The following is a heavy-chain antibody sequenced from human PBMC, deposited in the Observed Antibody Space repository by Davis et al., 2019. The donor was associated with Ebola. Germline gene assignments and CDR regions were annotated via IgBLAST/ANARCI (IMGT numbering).Heavy chain of an antibody. CDR3: ARGGIPYYYGMDV. CDR1: GGSINRYY. V-gene: IGHV4-4*07. J-gene: IGHJ6*02. CDR2: IYTSGST. Sequence: SETLFLTCTVSGGSINRYYWSWIRQPAGKGLEWIGSIYTSGSTDYNPSLKSRVTMSIDTSKNQFSLKVTSATAADTAVYYCARGGIPYYYGMDVWGQGTTVTVSS. D-gene: IGHD2-21*01.